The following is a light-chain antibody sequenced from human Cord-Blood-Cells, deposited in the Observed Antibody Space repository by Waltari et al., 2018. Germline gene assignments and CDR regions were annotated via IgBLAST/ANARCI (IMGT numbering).Light chain of an antibody. Sequence: EIVLTQSPGTLSLSPGERATLSCRASPSVSSSYLAWYQQKPGQAPRLLIYGASSRATGIPDRFSGSGSGTDFTLTISRLEPEDFAVYYCQQYGSSPSRTFGQGTKLEIK. CDR2: GAS. J-gene: IGKJ2*01. CDR3: QQYGSSPSRT. V-gene: IGKV3-20*01. CDR1: PSVSSSY.